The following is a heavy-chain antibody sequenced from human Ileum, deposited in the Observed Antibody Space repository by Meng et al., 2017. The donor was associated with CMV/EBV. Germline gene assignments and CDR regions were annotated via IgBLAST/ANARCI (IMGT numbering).Heavy chain of an antibody. CDR1: GYTFTGYY. CDR3: AREYCSSTSCLGAFDI. D-gene: IGHD2-2*01. Sequence: ASVKVSCKASGYTFTGYYMHWVRQAPGQGLEWMGWINPNSGGTNYAQKFQGRVTMTRDTSISTAYMELSRLRSDDTAVYYCAREYCSSTSCLGAFDIWGQGTRVTSSS. CDR2: INPNSGGT. J-gene: IGHJ3*02. V-gene: IGHV1-2*02.